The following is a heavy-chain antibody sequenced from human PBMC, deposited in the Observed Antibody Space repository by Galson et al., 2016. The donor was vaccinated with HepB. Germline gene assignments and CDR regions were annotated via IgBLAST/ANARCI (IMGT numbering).Heavy chain of an antibody. CDR3: ARDAPHTTGTTS. CDR1: GFPFSDYY. J-gene: IGHJ5*02. D-gene: IGHD1-1*01. CDR2: IAPTTST. V-gene: IGHV3-11*06. Sequence: SLRVSCAASGFPFSDYYMSWIRQAPGKGLEWLSYIAPTTSTNYADSVKGRFTISRDNAKKSLFLQMTRLTADDTGIYYCARDAPHTTGTTSWGQGTLVTVSS.